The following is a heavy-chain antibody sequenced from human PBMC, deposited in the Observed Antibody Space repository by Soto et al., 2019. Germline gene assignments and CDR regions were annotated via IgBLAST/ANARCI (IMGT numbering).Heavy chain of an antibody. CDR2: IIPIFGTA. D-gene: IGHD3-22*01. Sequence: ASVKVSCKASGGTFSSYAISWVRQAPGQGLEWMGGIIPIFGTANYAQKFQGRVTITADESTSTAYMELSSLVSEDTAVYYCARGPYDSSGYYYSGWFDPWGQGTLVTVSS. CDR1: GGTFSSYA. CDR3: ARGPYDSSGYYYSGWFDP. V-gene: IGHV1-69*13. J-gene: IGHJ5*02.